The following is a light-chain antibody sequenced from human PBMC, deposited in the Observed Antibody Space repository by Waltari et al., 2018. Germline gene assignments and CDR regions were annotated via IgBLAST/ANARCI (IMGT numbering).Light chain of an antibody. J-gene: IGLJ2*01. CDR3: SSYTSTSTVL. CDR2: DVK. Sequence: QSDLSQPASMSGSPGQSITISCTGTSSDVGGYNYVSWYQEYPGKAPQLIIYDVKNRPSGVSNRVSGSKSGNTASLTISGLQAEDEADYYCSSYTSTSTVLFGGGTKVTVL. CDR1: SSDVGGYNY. V-gene: IGLV2-14*03.